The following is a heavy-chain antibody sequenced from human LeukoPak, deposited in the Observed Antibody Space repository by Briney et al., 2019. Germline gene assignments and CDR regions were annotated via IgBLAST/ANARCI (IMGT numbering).Heavy chain of an antibody. D-gene: IGHD2-2*01. J-gene: IGHJ5*02. CDR3: ARQTSSWDRWFDP. Sequence: SETLSLTCTVSGGSISSSSYYWGWIRQPPGKGLEWIGSIYYSGSTYYNPSLKSRVTISADTSKNQFSLKLSSVTAADTAVYYCARQTSSWDRWFDPWGQGTLVTVSS. V-gene: IGHV4-39*01. CDR1: GGSISSSSYY. CDR2: IYYSGST.